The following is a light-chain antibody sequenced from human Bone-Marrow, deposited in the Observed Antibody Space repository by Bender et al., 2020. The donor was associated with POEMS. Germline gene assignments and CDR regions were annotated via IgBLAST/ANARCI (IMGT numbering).Light chain of an antibody. CDR3: ISYTSSTVV. Sequence: QSALTQPASVSGSPGQSITISCTGTSSDVGVYNYVSWYQQHPGKAPKLIIYDVSDRPSGVSNRFSGSKSGNSASLTISGLQAEDEADYYCISYTSSTVVFGGGTKLTVL. CDR2: DVS. J-gene: IGLJ3*02. V-gene: IGLV2-14*03. CDR1: SSDVGVYNY.